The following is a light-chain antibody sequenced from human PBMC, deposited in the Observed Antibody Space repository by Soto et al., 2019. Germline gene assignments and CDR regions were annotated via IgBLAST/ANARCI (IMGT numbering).Light chain of an antibody. CDR2: EVS. V-gene: IGLV2-8*01. CDR3: SSYAGSNNVI. J-gene: IGLJ2*01. CDR1: SSDVAGYNY. Sequence: QSALTQPPSASGSPGQSVTISCTGASSDVAGYNYVSWYQQHPGKAPKLMIYEVSERPSGVPDRFSGSKSGNTASLTVSGLQAEDEADYYCSSYAGSNNVIFGGGTKVTVL.